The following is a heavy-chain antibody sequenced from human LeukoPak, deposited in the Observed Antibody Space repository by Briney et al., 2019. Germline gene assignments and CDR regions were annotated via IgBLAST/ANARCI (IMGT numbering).Heavy chain of an antibody. J-gene: IGHJ4*02. Sequence: ASVKVSCKASGYTFTGYYMHWVRQAPGQGLEWMGRINPNSGGTNYAQKFQGRVTMTRDTSISTAYMELSRLRSDDTAVCYCVCAKTMLYHFDYWGQGTLVTVSS. D-gene: IGHD2-8*01. CDR1: GYTFTGYY. CDR2: INPNSGGT. V-gene: IGHV1-2*06. CDR3: VCAKTMLYHFDY.